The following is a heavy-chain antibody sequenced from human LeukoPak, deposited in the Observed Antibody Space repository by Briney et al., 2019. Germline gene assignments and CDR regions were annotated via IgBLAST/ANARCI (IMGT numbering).Heavy chain of an antibody. CDR1: GFTFSNHG. D-gene: IGHD1-26*01. Sequence: GRSLRLSCVASGFTFSNHGMHWVHQAPGKGLEWVALISYDGSKRYHADSVKGRFTISRDDSKNTLYLQMNSLTAEDTALYYCARDYSGNYCFDYWGQGTLVTVSS. CDR3: ARDYSGNYCFDY. CDR2: ISYDGSKR. V-gene: IGHV3-30*04. J-gene: IGHJ4*02.